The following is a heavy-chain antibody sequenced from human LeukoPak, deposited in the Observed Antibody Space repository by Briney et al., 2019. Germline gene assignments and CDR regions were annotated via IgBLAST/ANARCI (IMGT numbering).Heavy chain of an antibody. CDR2: IKSKTDGGTT. CDR1: XXXXXNXW. J-gene: IGHJ4*02. Sequence: SXXLSCAASXXXXXNXWMNXVXQXPGXGXXWXGRIKSKTDGGTTDYAAPVKGRFTISRDDSKNTLYLQMNSLKTEDTAVYYCTTVFDYSDYFNYWGQGTLVTVSS. CDR3: TTVFDYSDYFNY. V-gene: IGHV3-15*07. D-gene: IGHD4-11*01.